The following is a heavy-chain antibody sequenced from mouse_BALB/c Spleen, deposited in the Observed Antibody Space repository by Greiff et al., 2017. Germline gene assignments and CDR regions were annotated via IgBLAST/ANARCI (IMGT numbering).Heavy chain of an antibody. CDR2: ISYSGST. CDR3: ATILRLKVWYFDV. D-gene: IGHD1-2*01. CDR1: GYSITSDYA. J-gene: IGHJ1*01. Sequence: EVKLMESGPGLVKPSQSLSLTCTVTGYSITSDYAWNWIRQFPGNKLEWMGYISYSGSTSYNPSLKSRISITRDTSKNQFFLQLNSVTTEDTATYYCATILRLKVWYFDVWGAGTTVTVSS. V-gene: IGHV3-2*02.